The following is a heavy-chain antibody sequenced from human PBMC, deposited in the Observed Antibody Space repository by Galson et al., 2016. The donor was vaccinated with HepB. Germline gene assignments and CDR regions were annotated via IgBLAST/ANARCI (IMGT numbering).Heavy chain of an antibody. CDR2: ITKDGAGT. V-gene: IGHV3-64D*06. CDR1: GFIFSDYA. J-gene: IGHJ4*02. CDR3: VKTFLHFPSSGDY. Sequence: CLRLACAASGFIFSDYARHCVRQAPGTGVEQVSVITKDGAGTCSADSVKDRFSISRANSKHTVYLQMTSLRTEDTAVYYCVKTFLHFPSSGDYWGQGTLVTVSS. D-gene: IGHD3-10*01.